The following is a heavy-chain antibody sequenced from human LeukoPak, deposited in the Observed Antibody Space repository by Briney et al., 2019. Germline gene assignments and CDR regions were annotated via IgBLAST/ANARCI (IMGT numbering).Heavy chain of an antibody. CDR3: ARRVAVAGTIDY. V-gene: IGHV4-59*08. D-gene: IGHD6-19*01. J-gene: IGHJ4*02. CDR1: GGSISSYY. Sequence: PSETLSLTCTVSGGSISSYYWSWIRQPPGKGLEWIGYISYSGTTNYNPSLKSRVTISVDTSKNQLSLKLSSVTAADTAVYYCARRVAVAGTIDYWGQGTLVTVSS. CDR2: ISYSGTT.